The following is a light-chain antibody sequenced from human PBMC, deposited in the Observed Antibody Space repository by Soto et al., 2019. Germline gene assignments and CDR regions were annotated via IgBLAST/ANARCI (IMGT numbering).Light chain of an antibody. CDR2: EVS. CDR1: QSLVYSDGNNY. V-gene: IGKV2-30*01. CDR3: MQGSHPPYT. J-gene: IGKJ2*01. Sequence: DVVMTQSPLSLPVALGQPASISCRSSQSLVYSDGNNYLNWFHQRPGQSPRSLIYEVSNRDSGVPDRFSGSGSSTDFTLKISRVEAEDVGLYYCMQGSHPPYTFGQGTRLEIE.